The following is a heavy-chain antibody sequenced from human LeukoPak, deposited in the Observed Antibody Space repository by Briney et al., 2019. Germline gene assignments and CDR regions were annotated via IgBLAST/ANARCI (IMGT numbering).Heavy chain of an antibody. Sequence: SETLSLTCAVSGGSISSYYWSWIRQPAGKGLEWIGRIYTSGSTNYNPSLKSRVTMSVDTSKNQFSLKLSSVTAADTAVYYCARGPMTTVTTTNGGAFDIWGQGTMVTVSS. D-gene: IGHD4-17*01. J-gene: IGHJ3*02. CDR1: GGSISSYY. CDR3: ARGPMTTVTTTNGGAFDI. CDR2: IYTSGST. V-gene: IGHV4-4*07.